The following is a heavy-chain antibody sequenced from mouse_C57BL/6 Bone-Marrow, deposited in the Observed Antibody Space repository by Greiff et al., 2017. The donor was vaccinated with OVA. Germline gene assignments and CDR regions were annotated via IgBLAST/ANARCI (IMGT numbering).Heavy chain of an antibody. Sequence: QVQLQQPGAELVRPGSSVKLSCKASGYTFTSYWMHWVKQRPIQGLEWIGNIDPSDSETHYHQKFKDKATLTVDKTSGTAYMQLSSLTSEDSAFYYGARGGYYYGSSSDYWGQGTTLTVSS. J-gene: IGHJ2*01. V-gene: IGHV1-52*01. CDR1: GYTFTSYW. CDR3: ARGGYYYGSSSDY. CDR2: IDPSDSET. D-gene: IGHD1-1*01.